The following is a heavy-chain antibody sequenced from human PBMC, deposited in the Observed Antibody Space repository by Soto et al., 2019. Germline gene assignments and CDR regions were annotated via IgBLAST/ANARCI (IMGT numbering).Heavy chain of an antibody. D-gene: IGHD3-16*01. CDR1: GFTFSSYA. J-gene: IGHJ4*02. CDR2: ISGSGGST. V-gene: IGHV3-23*01. CDR3: VKAPVDYVWGSYDY. Sequence: EVQLLESGGGLVQPGGSLRLSCAASGFTFSSYAMSWVRQAPGKGLEWVSAISGSGGSTYYADSVKGRFTISRDNSKNTLYLQMNSLRAEDTAVYYCVKAPVDYVWGSYDYWGQGTLVTVSS.